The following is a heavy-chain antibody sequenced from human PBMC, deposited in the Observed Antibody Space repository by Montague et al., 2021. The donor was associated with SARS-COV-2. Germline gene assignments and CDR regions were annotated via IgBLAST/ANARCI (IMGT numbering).Heavy chain of an antibody. Sequence: SLRLSCAASGFTFSSQWMSWVRQAPGKGLEWVANIKQDGTVRQYVDSVKGRFTISRDNAKNSLFLQMNSLRVEDTAVYYCSSGDFFDYWGQGTLVTVSS. CDR3: SSGDFFDY. V-gene: IGHV3-7*01. J-gene: IGHJ4*02. CDR2: IKQDGTVR. CDR1: GFTFSSQW. D-gene: IGHD3-16*01.